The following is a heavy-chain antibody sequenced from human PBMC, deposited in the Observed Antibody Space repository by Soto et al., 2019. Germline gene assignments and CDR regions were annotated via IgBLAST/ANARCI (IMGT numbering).Heavy chain of an antibody. Sequence: QVQLVQSGAEEKKPGASVKVSCKASGYTFTSYAMHWVRQAPGQRLEWMGWINACNGNTKYSQKFQGRVTITRDTSASTAYMELSSLRSEDTAVYYCARGLPLAADYWGQGTLVTVSS. V-gene: IGHV1-3*05. CDR3: ARGLPLAADY. J-gene: IGHJ4*02. CDR2: INACNGNT. CDR1: GYTFTSYA.